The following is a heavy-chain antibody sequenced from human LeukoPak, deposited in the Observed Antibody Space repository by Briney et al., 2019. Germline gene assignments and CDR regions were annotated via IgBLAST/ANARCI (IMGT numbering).Heavy chain of an antibody. CDR2: MNPNSGNT. J-gene: IGHJ4*02. D-gene: IGHD2-2*01. V-gene: IGHV1-8*01. CDR1: GYTFTSYD. Sequence: ASVKVSCKASGYTFTSYDINGVRQATGQGLEWMGWMNPNSGNTGYAQKFQGRGTMTRNTSISTAYMELSSLRSEDTAVYYCARGYHQLVRTNHYWGQGTLVTVSS. CDR3: ARGYHQLVRTNHY.